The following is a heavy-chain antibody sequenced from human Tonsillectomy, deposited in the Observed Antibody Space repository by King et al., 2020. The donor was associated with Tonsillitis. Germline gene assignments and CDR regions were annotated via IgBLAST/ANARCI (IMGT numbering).Heavy chain of an antibody. CDR2: MNPNSGNT. CDR3: ARGGSVYDSSLYYWFDP. D-gene: IGHD3-22*01. J-gene: IGHJ5*02. Sequence: QVQLVESGAEVKKPGASVKVSCKASGYTFTTYDINWVRQATGQGLEWMGWMNPNSGNTGYAQQFQGRVTMTRNTSISTAYMELSSLRSEDTAVYYCARGGSVYDSSLYYWFDPWGQGTLVTVSS. V-gene: IGHV1-8*01. CDR1: GYTFTTYD.